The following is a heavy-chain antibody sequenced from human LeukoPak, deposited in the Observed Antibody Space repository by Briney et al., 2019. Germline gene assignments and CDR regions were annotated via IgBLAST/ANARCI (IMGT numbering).Heavy chain of an antibody. CDR1: ADSFSSHY. J-gene: IGHJ3*02. Sequence: SETLSLTCAASADSFSSHYWTWIRQPPGKGLEWIGYISYIGSTNYNPSPKSRVTISIDTSKNQFSLKLTSVTAADTAVYYCARDLVTVTKGFDIWGQGTMVSVSS. CDR3: ARDLVTVTKGFDI. V-gene: IGHV4-59*11. CDR2: ISYIGST. D-gene: IGHD4-17*01.